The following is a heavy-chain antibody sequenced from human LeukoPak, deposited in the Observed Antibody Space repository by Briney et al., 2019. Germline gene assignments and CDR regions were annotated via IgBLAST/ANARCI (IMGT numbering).Heavy chain of an antibody. V-gene: IGHV3-30*18. D-gene: IGHD3-10*01. J-gene: IGHJ6*02. CDR3: AKDPAHLWFGESLSGMDV. CDR1: GFTFSSYG. Sequence: QPGRSLRLSCAASGFTFSSYGMHWVRQAPGKGLEWVAVISYDGNNKYYVDSVKGRFTISRDNSKNTLYLQMNSLRAEDTAVYYCAKDPAHLWFGESLSGMDVWGQGTTVAVSS. CDR2: ISYDGNNK.